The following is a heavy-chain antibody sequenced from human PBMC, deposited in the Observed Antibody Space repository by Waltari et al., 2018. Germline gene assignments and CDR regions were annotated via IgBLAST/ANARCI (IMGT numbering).Heavy chain of an antibody. CDR3: ARADEYSGYDEPYAFDI. D-gene: IGHD5-12*01. V-gene: IGHV1-69*10. CDR2: SIPILGIA. CDR1: GGTFSSYA. Sequence: QVQLVQSGAEVKKPGSSVKVSCKASGGTFSSYAISWVRQAPGQGLEWMGGSIPILGIATYAQKFQGRVTITADKSTSTAYMELSSLRSEDTAVYYCARADEYSGYDEPYAFDIWGQGTMVTVSS. J-gene: IGHJ3*02.